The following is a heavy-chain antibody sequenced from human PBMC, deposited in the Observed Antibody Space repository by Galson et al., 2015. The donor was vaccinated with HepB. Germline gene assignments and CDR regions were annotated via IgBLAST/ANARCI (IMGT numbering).Heavy chain of an antibody. CDR1: GFTFSDYY. J-gene: IGHJ4*02. CDR3: ARVADVDYGDHSHFDF. CDR2: ISHSTLYT. Sequence: SLRLSCAASGFTFSDYYMSWIRQAPGKGLEWVSYISHSTLYTNYADSVKDRITISRDNARNSLYLQLNSLRAEDTAGYYCARVADVDYGDHSHFDFWGQGTLVTVSS. V-gene: IGHV3-11*06. D-gene: IGHD4-17*01.